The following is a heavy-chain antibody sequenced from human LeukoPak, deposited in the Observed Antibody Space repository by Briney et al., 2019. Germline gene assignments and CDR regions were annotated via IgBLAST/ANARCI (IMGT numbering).Heavy chain of an antibody. CDR1: GFTFSSYG. CDR2: TSGSGGST. V-gene: IGHV3-23*01. CDR3: ARSGIAAAFDY. D-gene: IGHD6-13*01. Sequence: GGSLRLSCAASGFTFSSYGMSWVRQAPGKGLEWVSATSGSGGSTYYADSVKGRFTISRDNSKNTLYLQMNSLRAEDTAVYYCARSGIAAAFDYWGQGTLVTVSS. J-gene: IGHJ4*02.